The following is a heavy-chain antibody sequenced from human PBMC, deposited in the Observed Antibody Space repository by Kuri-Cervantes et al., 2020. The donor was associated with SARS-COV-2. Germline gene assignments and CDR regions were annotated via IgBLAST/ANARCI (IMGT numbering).Heavy chain of an antibody. J-gene: IGHJ3*02. D-gene: IGHD6-13*01. Sequence: GESLKISCAASGFTFTDYYMSWIRLTPGKGLEWVSYITGSGSAMYYAESVKGRFAISRDNAKNSLYLQMNSLRAGDMALYYCAKDMVAAPSSPGTFDIWGQGTMVTVSS. V-gene: IGHV3-11*01. CDR2: ITGSGSAM. CDR1: GFTFTDYY. CDR3: AKDMVAAPSSPGTFDI.